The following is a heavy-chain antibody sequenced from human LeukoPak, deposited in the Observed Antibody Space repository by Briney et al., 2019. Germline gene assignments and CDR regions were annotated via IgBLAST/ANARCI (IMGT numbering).Heavy chain of an antibody. Sequence: GASVKVSCKVSGYTLTELSMHWVRQAPGKGLEWMGGFDPEDGETIYAQKFQGRVTMTEDTSTDTAYMELSSLRSEDTAVYYCATRADYGDFRSFDYWGQGTLVTVSS. J-gene: IGHJ4*02. D-gene: IGHD4-17*01. CDR3: ATRADYGDFRSFDY. V-gene: IGHV1-24*01. CDR2: FDPEDGET. CDR1: GYTLTELS.